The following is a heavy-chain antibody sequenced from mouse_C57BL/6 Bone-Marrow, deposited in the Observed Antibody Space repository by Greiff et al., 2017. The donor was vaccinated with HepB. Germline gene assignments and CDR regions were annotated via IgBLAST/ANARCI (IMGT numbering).Heavy chain of an antibody. CDR2: IYPGSGST. CDR1: GYTFTSYW. J-gene: IGHJ1*03. Sequence: QVQLQQPGAELVKPGASVKMSCKASGYTFTSYWITWVKQRTGQGLEWIGDIYPGSGSTNYNEKFKSKATLTVDTSASTAYMKLSSLTSEDSAVYCSAKRLSRGYFDVWDTGTAVTVSS. CDR3: AKRLSRGYFDV. V-gene: IGHV1-55*01. D-gene: IGHD1-1*02.